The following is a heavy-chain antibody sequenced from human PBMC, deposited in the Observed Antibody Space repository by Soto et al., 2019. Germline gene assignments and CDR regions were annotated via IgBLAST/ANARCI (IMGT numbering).Heavy chain of an antibody. J-gene: IGHJ6*02. CDR3: ARDRSVTTYYYYYYGMDV. V-gene: IGHV6-1*01. Sequence: SQTLSLTCAISGDSVSGNSAAWNWIRQSPSRGLEWLGRTYYRSKWYNDYAVSVKSRITVTPDTSKNQFSLHLNSVTPEDTAVYYCARDRSVTTYYYYYYGMDVWGQGTTVRVSS. CDR1: GDSVSGNSAA. CDR2: TYYRSKWYN. D-gene: IGHD4-4*01.